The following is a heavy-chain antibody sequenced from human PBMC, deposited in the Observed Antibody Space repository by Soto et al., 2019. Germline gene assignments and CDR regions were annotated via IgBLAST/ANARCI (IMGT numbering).Heavy chain of an antibody. V-gene: IGHV4-39*01. CDR3: ARLGLIWDKVSYYFDY. D-gene: IGHD1-26*01. CDR2: IYYSGST. J-gene: IGHJ4*02. CDR1: GGSISSSSYY. Sequence: QLQLQESGPGLVKPSETLSLTCTVSGGSISSSSYYWGWIRQPPGKGLEWIGSIYYSGSTYYNPSLKSRVTISVDTSKNQFSLKLSSVTAADTAVYHCARLGLIWDKVSYYFDYWGQGTLVTVSS.